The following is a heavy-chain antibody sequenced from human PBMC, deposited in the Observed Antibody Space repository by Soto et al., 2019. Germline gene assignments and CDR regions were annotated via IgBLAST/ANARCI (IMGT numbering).Heavy chain of an antibody. D-gene: IGHD6-13*01. CDR3: ARDQGYSSSWSDY. CDR1: GFTFSSYG. J-gene: IGHJ4*02. CDR2: IWYDGSNK. V-gene: IGHV3-33*01. Sequence: SLRLSCAASGFTFSSYGMHWVRQAPGKGLEWVAVIWYDGSNKYYADSVKGRFTISRDNSKNTLYLQMNSLRAEDTAVYYCARDQGYSSSWSDYWGQGTLVTVSS.